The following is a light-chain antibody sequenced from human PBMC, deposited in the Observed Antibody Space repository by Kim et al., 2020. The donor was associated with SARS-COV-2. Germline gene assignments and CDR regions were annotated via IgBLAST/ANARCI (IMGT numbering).Light chain of an antibody. V-gene: IGLV1-44*01. CDR2: SND. CDR1: YSNIGTNS. J-gene: IGLJ3*02. CDR3: ATWDDSLKGWV. Sequence: QPVLTQPHSASGTPGQRVTISCSGGYSNIGTNSVNWYQQLPGAAPKLLVYSNDQRFSGVPDRFSGSKSGTSASLAISGLQSEDEADYHCATWDDSLKGWVFGGGTQLTVL.